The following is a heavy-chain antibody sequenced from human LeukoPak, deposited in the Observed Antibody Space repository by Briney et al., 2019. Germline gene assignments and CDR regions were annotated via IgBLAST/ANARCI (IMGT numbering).Heavy chain of an antibody. CDR2: IYSGGST. J-gene: IGHJ3*02. CDR1: GFTVSSNY. Sequence: GGSLRLSCAASGFTVSSNYMSWVRQAPGKGLEWVSVIYSGGSTYYADSVKGRFTISRDNSKNTLYLQMNSLRAEDTAVYYCARRAAGYCSSTSCWYTGFAFDIWGQGTMVTVSS. CDR3: ARRAAGYCSSTSCWYTGFAFDI. V-gene: IGHV3-66*04. D-gene: IGHD2-2*01.